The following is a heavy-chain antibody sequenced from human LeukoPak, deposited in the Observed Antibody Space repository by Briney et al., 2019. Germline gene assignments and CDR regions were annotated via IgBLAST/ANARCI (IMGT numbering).Heavy chain of an antibody. CDR1: GGTFSSYA. Sequence: SVKVSCKASGGTFSSYAISWVRQAPGQELEWMGGIIPIFGTANYAQKFQGRVTITADKSTSTAYMELSSLRSEDTAVYYCARDAGYYYGSGSYFDYWGQGTLVTVSS. D-gene: IGHD3-10*01. J-gene: IGHJ4*02. V-gene: IGHV1-69*06. CDR3: ARDAGYYYGSGSYFDY. CDR2: IIPIFGTA.